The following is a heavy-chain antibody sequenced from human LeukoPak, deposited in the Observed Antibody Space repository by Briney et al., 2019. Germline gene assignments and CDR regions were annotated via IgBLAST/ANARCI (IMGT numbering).Heavy chain of an antibody. Sequence: SVKVSCKASGGTFSSYAISWVRQAPGQGLEWMGGIIPIFGTANYAQKFQGRVTITADKSTSTAYMELSSLRSEDTAVYYCATGTIYRNYYYMDVWGKGTTVTVSS. J-gene: IGHJ6*03. CDR3: ATGTIYRNYYYMDV. CDR2: IIPIFGTA. V-gene: IGHV1-69*06. D-gene: IGHD5-12*01. CDR1: GGTFSSYA.